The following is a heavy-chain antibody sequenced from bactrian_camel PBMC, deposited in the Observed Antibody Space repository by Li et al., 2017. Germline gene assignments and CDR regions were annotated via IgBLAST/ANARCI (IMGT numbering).Heavy chain of an antibody. CDR1: GFAFTTSSVA. V-gene: IGHV3S40*01. CDR2: IYTRTT. J-gene: IGHJ4*01. CDR3: GVYDAYGGRCSFREDFYDY. D-gene: IGHD6*01. Sequence: VQLVESGGGLVRPGGSLSLSCAASGFAFTTSSVAMSWVRQAPGKERELVAAIYTRTTFYTDAVKGRFTVSQADDRNTVRLQMDSLRPEDTAMYYCGVYDAYGGRCSFREDFYDYWGPGTQVTVS.